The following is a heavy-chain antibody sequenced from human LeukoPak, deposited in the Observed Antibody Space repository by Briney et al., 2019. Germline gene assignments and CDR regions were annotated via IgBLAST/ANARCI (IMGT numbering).Heavy chain of an antibody. Sequence: GSLRLSCAASRFTFSSYAMHWVRQAPGKGLEWVAVISYDGSNKYYADSVKGRFTISRDNSKNTLYLQMNSLRAEDTAVYYCARDYPASIVVVVAAISDWGQGTLVTVSS. CDR2: ISYDGSNK. J-gene: IGHJ4*02. V-gene: IGHV3-30-3*01. D-gene: IGHD2-15*01. CDR1: RFTFSSYA. CDR3: ARDYPASIVVVVAAISD.